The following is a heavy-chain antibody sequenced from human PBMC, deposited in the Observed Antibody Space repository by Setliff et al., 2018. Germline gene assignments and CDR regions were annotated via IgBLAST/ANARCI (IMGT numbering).Heavy chain of an antibody. Sequence: GGSLRLSCAASGFTFSNYEMNWVRQAPGKGLEWVSRISDGSSTSYADSVKGRFTISRDSAKNSLYLQMNSLRAEDTAVYYCARDRGGGLYDYWGRGTLVTVSS. J-gene: IGHJ4*02. CDR3: ARDRGGGLYDY. D-gene: IGHD3-16*01. CDR2: ISDGSST. CDR1: GFTFSNYE. V-gene: IGHV3-48*03.